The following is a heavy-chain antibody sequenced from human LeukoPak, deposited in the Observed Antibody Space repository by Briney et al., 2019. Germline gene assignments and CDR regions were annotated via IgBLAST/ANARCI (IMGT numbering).Heavy chain of an antibody. CDR1: GYTFTGYY. CDR2: INPNSGGT. Sequence: ASVKVSCKASGYTFTGYYMHWVRQAPGQGLERMGWINPNSGGTNYAQKFQGRVTMTRDTSISTAYMELSRLRSDDTAVYYCALDPIVVVPAAMHGYWGQGTLVTVSS. D-gene: IGHD2-2*01. J-gene: IGHJ4*02. CDR3: ALDPIVVVPAAMHGY. V-gene: IGHV1-2*02.